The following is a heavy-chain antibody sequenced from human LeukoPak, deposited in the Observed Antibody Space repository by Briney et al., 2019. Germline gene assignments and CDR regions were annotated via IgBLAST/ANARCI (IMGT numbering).Heavy chain of an antibody. V-gene: IGHV3-7*03. D-gene: IGHD3-9*01. Sequence: PGGSLRLSCAASGFTFTTYWMSWVRQAPGKGLEWVANIKQDGTEKYYVDSVKGRFTISRDNAKNSLYLQMNSLRAEDTAVYYCAKGEPHYDILTGYDYWGQGTLVTVSS. CDR2: IKQDGTEK. CDR3: AKGEPHYDILTGYDY. J-gene: IGHJ4*02. CDR1: GFTFTTYW.